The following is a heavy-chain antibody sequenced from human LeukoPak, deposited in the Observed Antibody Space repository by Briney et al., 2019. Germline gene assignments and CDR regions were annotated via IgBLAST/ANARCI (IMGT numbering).Heavy chain of an antibody. D-gene: IGHD3-10*01. J-gene: IGHJ4*02. CDR1: GFTFSNYA. V-gene: IGHV3-53*01. CDR2: IYSGGST. Sequence: GGSLRLSCAVSGFTFSNYAMNWVRQAPGKGLEWVSVIYSGGSTYYADSVKGRFTISRDNSKNTLYLQMNSLRAEDTAVYYCAAYGSGSYRDYWGQGTLVTVSS. CDR3: AAYGSGSYRDY.